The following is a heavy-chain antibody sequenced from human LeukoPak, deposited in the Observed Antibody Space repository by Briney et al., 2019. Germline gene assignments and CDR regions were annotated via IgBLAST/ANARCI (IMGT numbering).Heavy chain of an antibody. CDR3: ARAVRAAAVGYFDY. CDR1: GGSISSYY. J-gene: IGHJ4*02. V-gene: IGHV4-59*01. CDR2: IYYSGST. Sequence: KPSETLSLTCTVSGGSISSYYWSWIRQPPGKGLEWIGYIYYSGSTNYNPSLKSRVTISVDTSKNQFSLKLSSVTAADTAVYYCARAVRAAAVGYFDYWGQGTLVTVSS. D-gene: IGHD6-13*01.